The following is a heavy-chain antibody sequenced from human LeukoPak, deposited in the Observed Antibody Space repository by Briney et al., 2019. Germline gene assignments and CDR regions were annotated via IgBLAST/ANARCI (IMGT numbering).Heavy chain of an antibody. CDR3: AKVGRYSGGYPDY. J-gene: IGHJ4*02. Sequence: GGSLRLSCAASGFTFKNHGMTWVRQAPGKGLEWVSTISGGGSATYYADFVKGRFTISRDSSKNTLYLQMNSLRTEDRALYYWAKVGRYSGGYPDYWGQGTLVPV. D-gene: IGHD1-26*01. CDR1: GFTFKNHG. CDR2: ISGGGSAT. V-gene: IGHV3-23*01.